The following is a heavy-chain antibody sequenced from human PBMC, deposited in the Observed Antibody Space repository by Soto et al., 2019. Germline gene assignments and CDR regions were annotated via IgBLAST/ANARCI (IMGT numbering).Heavy chain of an antibody. J-gene: IGHJ6*02. CDR1: GFTFSSYS. CDR2: ISSSSSTI. Sequence: GSLRLSCAASGFTFSSYSMNWVRQAPGKGLEWVSYISSSSSTIYYADSVKGRFTISRDNAKNSLYLQINSLRDEDTAVYYCARPEYSSSSYGMDVWGQGTTVTVSS. V-gene: IGHV3-48*02. CDR3: ARPEYSSSSYGMDV. D-gene: IGHD6-6*01.